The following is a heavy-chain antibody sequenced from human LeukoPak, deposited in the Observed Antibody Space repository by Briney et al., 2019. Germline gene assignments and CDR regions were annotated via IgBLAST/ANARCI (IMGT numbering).Heavy chain of an antibody. CDR1: GGSISSYY. CDR2: IYYSGST. Sequence: SETLSLTCTVSGGSISSYYWSWIRQPPGKGLEWIGYIYYSGSTNYNPSLKSRVTISVDTSKNQFSLKLSSVTAADTAVYYCARERIAVAGHYYYYGMDVWGQGTTVTVSS. V-gene: IGHV4-59*01. D-gene: IGHD6-19*01. J-gene: IGHJ6*02. CDR3: ARERIAVAGHYYYYGMDV.